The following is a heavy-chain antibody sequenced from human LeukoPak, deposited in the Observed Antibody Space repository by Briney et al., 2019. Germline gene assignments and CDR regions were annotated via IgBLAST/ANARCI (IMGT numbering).Heavy chain of an antibody. J-gene: IGHJ5*02. CDR3: ARHCIIVKGDWFDP. Sequence: SETLSLTCTVSGGSISSSSYYWGWIRQPPGKGLEWIGSIYYSGSTYYNPSLKSRVTISVDTSKNQFSLKLSSVTAADTAVYYCARHCIIVKGDWFDPWGQGTLVTVSS. V-gene: IGHV4-39*01. D-gene: IGHD2/OR15-2a*01. CDR1: GGSISSSSYY. CDR2: IYYSGST.